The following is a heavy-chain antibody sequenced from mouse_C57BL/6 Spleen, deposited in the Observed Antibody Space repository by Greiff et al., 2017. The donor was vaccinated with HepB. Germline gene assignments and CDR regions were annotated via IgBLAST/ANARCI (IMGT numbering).Heavy chain of an antibody. CDR2: ISNGGGST. CDR1: GSTFSDYY. D-gene: IGHD1-1*01. CDR3: ARHNYGRAMDY. J-gene: IGHJ4*01. V-gene: IGHV5-12*01. Sequence: DVMLVESGGGLVQPGGSLKLSCAASGSTFSDYYMYWVRQTPEKRLEWVAYISNGGGSTYYPDTVKGRFTISRDNAKNTLYLQMSRLKSEDTAMYYCARHNYGRAMDYWGQGTSVTVSA.